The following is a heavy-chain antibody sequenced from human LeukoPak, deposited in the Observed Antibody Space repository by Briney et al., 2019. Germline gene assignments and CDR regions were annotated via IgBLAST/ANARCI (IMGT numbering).Heavy chain of an antibody. J-gene: IGHJ6*03. D-gene: IGHD6-19*01. CDR1: GGSISSGSYY. Sequence: SETLSLTCTVSGGSISSGSYYWSWIRQPAGKGLEWIGRIYSIGSTNYNPSLKSRVTISVDTSKNQFSLKLSSVTAADTAVYYCARLERNSGGWYRYYYMDVWGKGTTVTISS. CDR3: ARLERNSGGWYRYYYMDV. V-gene: IGHV4-61*02. CDR2: IYSIGST.